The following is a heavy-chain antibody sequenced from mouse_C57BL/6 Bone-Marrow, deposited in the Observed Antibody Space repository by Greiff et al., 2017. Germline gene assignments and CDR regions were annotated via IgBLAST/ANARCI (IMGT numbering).Heavy chain of an antibody. J-gene: IGHJ3*01. CDR2: ISSGSSTI. V-gene: IGHV5-17*01. CDR3: ARGAGQAWFAY. CDR1: GFTFSDYG. Sequence: EVKLQESGGGLVKPGGSLKLSCAASGFTFSDYGMHWVRQAPEKGLEWVAYISSGSSTIYYADTVKGRFTISRDTAKNTLFLQMTSLRSEDTAMYYCARGAGQAWFAYWGQGTLVTVSA. D-gene: IGHD6-1*01.